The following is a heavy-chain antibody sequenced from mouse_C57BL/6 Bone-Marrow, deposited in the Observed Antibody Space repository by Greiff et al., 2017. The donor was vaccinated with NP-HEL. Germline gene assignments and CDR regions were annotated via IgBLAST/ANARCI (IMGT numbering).Heavy chain of an antibody. Sequence: QVQLQQPGAELVRPGTSVKLSCKASGYTFTSYWMHWVKQRPGQGLEWIGVIDPSDSYTNYNQKFKGKATLTVDTSSSTAYMQLSSLTSEDSAVYYCARGGLLYYFDYWGQGTTLTVSS. CDR2: IDPSDSYT. CDR3: ARGGLLYYFDY. J-gene: IGHJ2*01. V-gene: IGHV1-59*01. D-gene: IGHD1-1*01. CDR1: GYTFTSYW.